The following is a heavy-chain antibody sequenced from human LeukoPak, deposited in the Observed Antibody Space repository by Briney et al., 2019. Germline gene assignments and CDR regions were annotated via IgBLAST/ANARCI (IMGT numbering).Heavy chain of an antibody. Sequence: SETLSLTCTVSGGSISSSSYYWGWIRQPPGKGLEWIGSIYYSGSTYYNPSLKSRVTMSVDTSKNQFSLKLSSVTAADTAMYYCARLRSTYWYFDLWGRGTLVTVSS. J-gene: IGHJ2*01. CDR3: ARLRSTYWYFDL. D-gene: IGHD4-17*01. CDR1: GGSISSSSYY. V-gene: IGHV4-39*07. CDR2: IYYSGST.